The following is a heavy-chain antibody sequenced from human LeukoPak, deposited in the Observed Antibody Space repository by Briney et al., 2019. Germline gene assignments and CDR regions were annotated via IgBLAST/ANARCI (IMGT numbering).Heavy chain of an antibody. CDR3: ARVKGSSRLVLLWFDP. Sequence: SETLSLTCTVSGGSISSHYWSWIRQPPGKGLEWIGYIYYSGSTNYNPSLKSRVTISIDTSKNQFSLKLSSVTAADTAVYYCARVKGSSRLVLLWFDPWGQGTLVTVSS. CDR2: IYYSGST. V-gene: IGHV4-59*11. J-gene: IGHJ5*02. CDR1: GGSISSHY. D-gene: IGHD6-19*01.